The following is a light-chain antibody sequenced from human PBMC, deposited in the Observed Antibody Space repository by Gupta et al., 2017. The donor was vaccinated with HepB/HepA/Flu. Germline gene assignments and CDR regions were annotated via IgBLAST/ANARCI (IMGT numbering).Light chain of an antibody. CDR2: DTS. CDR1: QDITNS. Sequence: DIQMTHPPSSLSASVGDRVTITCQASQDITNSLNWYQQKPGKAPKLLIYDTSSLETGVPSRFSGRGSGTDFTFTISSLQPEDIATYYCQQDDNDPCNFGQGTKLEI. CDR3: QQDDNDPCN. V-gene: IGKV1-33*01. J-gene: IGKJ2*02.